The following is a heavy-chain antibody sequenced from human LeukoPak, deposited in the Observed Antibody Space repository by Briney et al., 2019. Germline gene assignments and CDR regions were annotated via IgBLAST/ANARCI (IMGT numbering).Heavy chain of an antibody. V-gene: IGHV3-53*01. Sequence: GGSLRLSCAASGFTVSSNYMSWVRQAPGKGLEWASDIYSGGSTYYTESVKGRFTISRDNSKNTLYLQMNSLRAEDTAVYYCARELITFGGVIVNGAFDIWGQGTMVTVSS. CDR3: ARELITFGGVIVNGAFDI. CDR2: IYSGGST. CDR1: GFTVSSNY. J-gene: IGHJ3*02. D-gene: IGHD3-16*02.